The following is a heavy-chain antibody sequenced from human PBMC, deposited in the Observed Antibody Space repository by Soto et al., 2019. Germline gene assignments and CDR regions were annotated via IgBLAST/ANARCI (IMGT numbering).Heavy chain of an antibody. D-gene: IGHD3-10*01. J-gene: IGHJ6*02. V-gene: IGHV3-33*01. CDR3: ARDLNYYASGRYPHGMDV. CDR1: GYPFSSYG. Sequence: QVQLVESGGGVVQPGRSLRLSCAASGYPFSSYGMHWVRQAPGKGLEWVAVTWYDGGNKYYADSVKGRFTISKDNSKNTVYLQTNSLRPEDTAVYYCARDLNYYASGRYPHGMDVWGQGTTVTVSS. CDR2: TWYDGGNK.